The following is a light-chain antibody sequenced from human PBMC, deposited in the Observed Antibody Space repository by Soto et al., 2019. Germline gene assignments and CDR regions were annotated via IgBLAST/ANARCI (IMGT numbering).Light chain of an antibody. CDR3: RSYGGSNTVV. Sequence: QSVLTQPPSASGSPGQSVTISCTGSSSDVGGYNYVSWYQQHPGKAPKLMIYEVSKRPSGVPDRLSGSKSDNTASLTVSGLQAEDEADYYFRSYGGSNTVVFGGGTKLTVL. V-gene: IGLV2-8*01. CDR1: SSDVGGYNY. J-gene: IGLJ2*01. CDR2: EVS.